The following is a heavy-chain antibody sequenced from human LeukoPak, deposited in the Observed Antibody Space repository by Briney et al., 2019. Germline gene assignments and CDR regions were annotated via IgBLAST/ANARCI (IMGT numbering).Heavy chain of an antibody. CDR3: ARQLWHYDILTGYSPSFDY. CDR2: IYYSGST. CDR1: GGSISSYY. Sequence: SETLSPTCTVSGGSISSYYWSWIRQPPGKGLEWIGYIYYSGSTNYNPSLKSRVTISVDTSKNQFSLKLSSVTAADTAVCYCARQLWHYDILTGYSPSFDYWGQGPLVTVSS. V-gene: IGHV4-59*08. D-gene: IGHD3-9*01. J-gene: IGHJ4*02.